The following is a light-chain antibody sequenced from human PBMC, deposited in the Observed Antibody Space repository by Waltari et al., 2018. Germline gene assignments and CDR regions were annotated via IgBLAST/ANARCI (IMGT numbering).Light chain of an antibody. CDR2: AAS. CDR3: QQSYNTPPVT. CDR1: QSISNC. V-gene: IGKV1-39*01. Sequence: DILMTQSPSPLSASVVDRVTITCRASQSISNCLNWYLQKPGKAPNRLIYAASSLETGDPSRFSGSGSGTDFTLTISSLQPDDFGTYYCQQSYNTPPVTFGPGTKVDIK. J-gene: IGKJ1*01.